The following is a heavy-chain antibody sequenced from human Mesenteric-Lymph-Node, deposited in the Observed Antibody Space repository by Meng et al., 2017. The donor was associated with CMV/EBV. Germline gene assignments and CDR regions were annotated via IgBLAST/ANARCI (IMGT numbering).Heavy chain of an antibody. D-gene: IGHD5-18*01. CDR3: AKAAGYSYGYYFDY. V-gene: IGHV3-30-3*01. J-gene: IGHJ4*02. Sequence: ASGFKFGSYAMHWVRQAPGKGLEWVALISYDGATKYADSVKGRFTISRDNSKNTLYLQMNSLRAEDTAVYYCAKAAGYSYGYYFDYWGQGTLVTVSS. CDR1: GFKFGSYA. CDR2: ISYDGATK.